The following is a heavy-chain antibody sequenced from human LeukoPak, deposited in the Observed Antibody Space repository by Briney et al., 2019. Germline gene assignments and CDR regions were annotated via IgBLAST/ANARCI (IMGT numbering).Heavy chain of an antibody. D-gene: IGHD3-10*01. V-gene: IGHV3-30-3*01. Sequence: PGGSLRLSCAASGFTFSSYTMHWVRQAPGKGLEWVAVISYDGSNKYYADSVKGRFTISRDNSKNTLYLQMNSLRAEDTAVYYCARTPHGWFGETAPGGYWGQGTLVTVSS. CDR3: ARTPHGWFGETAPGGY. CDR1: GFTFSSYT. J-gene: IGHJ4*02. CDR2: ISYDGSNK.